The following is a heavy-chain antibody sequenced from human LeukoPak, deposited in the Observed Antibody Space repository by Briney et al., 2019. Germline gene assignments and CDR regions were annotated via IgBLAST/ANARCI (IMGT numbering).Heavy chain of an antibody. D-gene: IGHD2-2*01. V-gene: IGHV3-53*01. J-gene: IGHJ6*03. CDR1: GFTVSSNY. Sequence: PGGSLRPSCAASGFTVSSNYMSWVRQAPGKGLEWVSVIYSGGSTYYADSVKGRFTISRDNSKNTLYLQMNSLRAEDTAVYYCARGQGVVPAAPWAYYMDVWGKGTTVTVSS. CDR2: IYSGGST. CDR3: ARGQGVVPAAPWAYYMDV.